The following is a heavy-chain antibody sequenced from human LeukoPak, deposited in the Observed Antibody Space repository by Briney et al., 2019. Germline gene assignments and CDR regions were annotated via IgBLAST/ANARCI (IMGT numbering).Heavy chain of an antibody. CDR1: GFTFSSYA. J-gene: IGHJ4*02. CDR3: AKGSRSGSYYKDFDY. D-gene: IGHD3-10*01. V-gene: IGHV3-30*09. Sequence: GGSLRLSCAASGFTFSSYAMHWVRQDQGKGLEWVAVVSYDGRTKYYADSVKGRFAISRDNSKNTLYLQMNSLRAEDTAVYYCAKGSRSGSYYKDFDYWGQGTLVTVSS. CDR2: VSYDGRTK.